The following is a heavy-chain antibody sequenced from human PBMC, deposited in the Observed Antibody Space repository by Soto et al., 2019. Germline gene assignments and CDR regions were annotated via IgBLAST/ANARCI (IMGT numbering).Heavy chain of an antibody. V-gene: IGHV4-30-4*01. CDR1: GDYIHVGGYY. D-gene: IGHD2-2*01. J-gene: IGHJ5*02. CDR2: IYYTGKT. Sequence: NLSGTLSLTCSVSGDYIHVGGYYWTWIRQRPGKGLEWMGYIYYTGKTYYNPSLESRLTMSVDRSKNQFSLRLTSVTAADTAVYFCGRDLTSNANCIDPWGQGTLVTVSS. CDR3: GRDLTSNANCIDP.